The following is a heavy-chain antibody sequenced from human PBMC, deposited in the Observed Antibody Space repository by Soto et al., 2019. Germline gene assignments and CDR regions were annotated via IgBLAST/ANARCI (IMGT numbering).Heavy chain of an antibody. V-gene: IGHV3-33*06. J-gene: IGHJ6*02. CDR1: GFTFSDYV. CDR2: LWYHGSDK. D-gene: IGHD1-26*01. Sequence: QVHLVESGGGVVQPGRSLRLSCATSGFTFSDYVMHWVRQAPGKGLEWVAVLWYHGSDKFYADSVKGRFTISRDNSKNTLYLQMNSLRPEDTAVYYCGKYSGSYPVYNGMNVWGQGTTVTVSS. CDR3: GKYSGSYPVYNGMNV.